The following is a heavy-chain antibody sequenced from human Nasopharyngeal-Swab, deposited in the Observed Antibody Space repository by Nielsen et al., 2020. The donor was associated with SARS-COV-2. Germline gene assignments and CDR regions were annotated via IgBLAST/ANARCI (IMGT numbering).Heavy chain of an antibody. Sequence: GGSLRLSCAASGFTFDDYAMHWVRQAPGKGLEWVSGISWNSGSIGYADSVKGRFTISRDNAKNSLYLQMNSLRAEDTALYYCAKDIRRVRWLQLFDYWGQGTLVTAPQ. CDR1: GFTFDDYA. D-gene: IGHD5-24*01. V-gene: IGHV3-9*01. J-gene: IGHJ4*02. CDR2: ISWNSGSI. CDR3: AKDIRRVRWLQLFDY.